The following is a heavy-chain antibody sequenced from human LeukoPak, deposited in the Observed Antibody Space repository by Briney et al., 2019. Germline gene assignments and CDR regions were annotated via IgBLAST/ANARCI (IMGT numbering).Heavy chain of an antibody. CDR3: AREKRRGGAFDI. Sequence: SETLSLTCTVSGGSISSYYWSWIRQPPGKGLEWIGYIYYSGSTNYNPSLKSRVTISVDTSKNQFSLKLSSVTAADTAVYYCAREKRRGGAFDIWGQGTMVTVSS. D-gene: IGHD3-10*01. CDR1: GGSISSYY. J-gene: IGHJ3*02. V-gene: IGHV4-59*01. CDR2: IYYSGST.